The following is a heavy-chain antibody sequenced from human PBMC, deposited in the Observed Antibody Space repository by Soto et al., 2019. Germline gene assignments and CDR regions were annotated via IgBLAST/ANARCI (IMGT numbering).Heavy chain of an antibody. CDR1: GGSFSGYY. CDR2: INHSGST. J-gene: IGHJ4*02. Sequence: QVQLQQWGAGLLKPSETLSLTCAVYGGSFSGYYWSWIRQPPGKGLEWIGEINHSGSTNYNPSLKGRVTISVDTSKNQFSLELSSVTAADAAVYYCARGGYYFDYWGQGTLVTVSS. V-gene: IGHV4-34*01. CDR3: ARGGYYFDY.